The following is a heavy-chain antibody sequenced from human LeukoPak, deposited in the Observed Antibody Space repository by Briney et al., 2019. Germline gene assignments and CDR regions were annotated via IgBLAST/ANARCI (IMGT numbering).Heavy chain of an antibody. D-gene: IGHD3-22*01. CDR3: ARGEVDYYDSSGYLPLYWFDY. CDR2: IIPIFGTA. CDR1: GGTFSSYA. J-gene: IGHJ4*02. Sequence: ASVKVSCKASGGTFSSYAISWVRQAPGQGLEWMGGIIPIFGTANYAQKFQGRVTITADESTSTAYMELSSLRSEDTAVYYCARGEVDYYDSSGYLPLYWFDYWGQGTLVTVSS. V-gene: IGHV1-69*13.